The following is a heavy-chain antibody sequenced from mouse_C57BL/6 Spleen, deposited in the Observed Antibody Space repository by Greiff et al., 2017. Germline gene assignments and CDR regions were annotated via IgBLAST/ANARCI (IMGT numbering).Heavy chain of an antibody. V-gene: IGHV1-15*01. CDR1: GYTFTDYD. Sequence: VQLQQSGAELVRPGASVTLSCKASGYTFTDYDMHWVKQTPVHGLEWIGAIDPETGGTAYNQKFKGKAILTADKSSSTAYMELRSLTSEDSAVYYCTEVGAYWGQGTLVTVSA. J-gene: IGHJ3*01. CDR2: IDPETGGT. CDR3: TEVGAY.